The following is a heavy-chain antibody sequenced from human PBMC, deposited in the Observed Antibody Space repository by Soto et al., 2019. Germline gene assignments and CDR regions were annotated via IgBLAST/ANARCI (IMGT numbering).Heavy chain of an antibody. J-gene: IGHJ4*02. CDR2: INPILSMS. Sequence: QVQLVQSGAEVKKPGSSVRVSCKASGDTFTFYSINWVRQAPGLGLEWMGRINPILSMSNYAQRFQGRVTLTSDXXTSTANMELSSLRSEDTAMYYCASSYGSGYRAFDYWGQGALVTVSS. CDR1: GDTFTFYS. CDR3: ASSYGSGYRAFDY. V-gene: IGHV1-69*02. D-gene: IGHD3-10*01.